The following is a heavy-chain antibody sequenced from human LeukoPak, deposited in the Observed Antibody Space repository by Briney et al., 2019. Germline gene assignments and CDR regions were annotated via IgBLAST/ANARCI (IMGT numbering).Heavy chain of an antibody. CDR3: ARGIAAAGTV. D-gene: IGHD6-13*01. Sequence: PGGSLRLSCAASGFTFTSYGMNWVRQAPGKGLEWVSYISSSSSTIYYADSVKGRFTISRDNAKNSLYLQMNSLRAEDTAVYYCARGIAAAGTVWGQGTLVTVSS. J-gene: IGHJ4*02. V-gene: IGHV3-48*01. CDR2: ISSSSSTI. CDR1: GFTFTSYG.